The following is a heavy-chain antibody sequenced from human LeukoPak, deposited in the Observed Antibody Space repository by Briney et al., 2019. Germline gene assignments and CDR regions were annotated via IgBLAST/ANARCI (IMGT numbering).Heavy chain of an antibody. CDR1: GGSFSGYY. CDR3: ARGRLWGGVFDY. D-gene: IGHD3-10*01. J-gene: IGHJ4*02. V-gene: IGHV4-34*01. CDR2: INHSGST. Sequence: SETLSLTCAVYGGSFSGYYWSWIRQPPGKGLEWIGEINHSGSTNYNPSLKSRVTISVDTSKNQSSLKLSSVTAADTAVYYCARGRLWGGVFDYWGQGTLVTVSS.